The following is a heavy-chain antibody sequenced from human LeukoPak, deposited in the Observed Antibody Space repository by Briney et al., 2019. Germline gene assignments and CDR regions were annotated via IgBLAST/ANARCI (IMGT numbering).Heavy chain of an antibody. J-gene: IGHJ4*02. V-gene: IGHV3-20*04. D-gene: IGHD3-22*01. Sequence: GGSLRLSCAASGFHFDDYGMSWVRPAPGKGLEWVSGINWNGGSTGYADSVKGRFTISRDNAKNSLYLQMNSLRAEDTALYYCARERDYDSSGYFGETYYFDYWGQGTLVTVSS. CDR1: GFHFDDYG. CDR2: INWNGGST. CDR3: ARERDYDSSGYFGETYYFDY.